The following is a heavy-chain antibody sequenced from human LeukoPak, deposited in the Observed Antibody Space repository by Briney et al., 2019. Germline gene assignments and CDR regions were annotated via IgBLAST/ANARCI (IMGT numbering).Heavy chain of an antibody. CDR1: GFTFSTYA. J-gene: IGHJ4*02. D-gene: IGHD3-3*01. Sequence: GGSLRLSCAVSGFTFSTYAMSWVRQAPGKGLEWVSGIGDSGATAYYVDSVKGRFTISRDNSRNTLFLQMNSLRAEDTALYFCAKADDFWSDFDYWGQGTLVTVSS. CDR2: IGDSGATA. CDR3: AKADDFWSDFDY. V-gene: IGHV3-23*01.